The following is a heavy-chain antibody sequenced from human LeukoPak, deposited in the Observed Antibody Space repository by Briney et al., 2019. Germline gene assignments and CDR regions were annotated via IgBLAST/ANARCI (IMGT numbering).Heavy chain of an antibody. V-gene: IGHV4-30-4*02. CDR1: GGSISSGDYY. CDR3: ARGHGWDAFDI. J-gene: IGHJ3*02. D-gene: IGHD5-24*01. Sequence: SETLSLTCTVSGGSISSGDYYWSWIRQPPGKGLEWIGYIYYSGGTYYNPSLKSRVTISVDTSKNQFSLKLSSVTAADTAVYYCARGHGWDAFDIWGQGTMVTVSS. CDR2: IYYSGGT.